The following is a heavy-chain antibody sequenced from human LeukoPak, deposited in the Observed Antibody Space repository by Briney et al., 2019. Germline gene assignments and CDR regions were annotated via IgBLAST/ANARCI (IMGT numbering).Heavy chain of an antibody. Sequence: GGSLRLSCAASGFTFSTYSLNWVRQAPGKGLEWVSSISSSATYIYYADSMKGRFTISRDDAKHSLYLQMNSLRAEDTAVYYCARTPSSGTYFPWYFDLWGRGTLVTVSS. J-gene: IGHJ2*01. CDR1: GFTFSTYS. CDR2: ISSSATYI. V-gene: IGHV3-21*01. CDR3: ARTPSSGTYFPWYFDL. D-gene: IGHD1-26*01.